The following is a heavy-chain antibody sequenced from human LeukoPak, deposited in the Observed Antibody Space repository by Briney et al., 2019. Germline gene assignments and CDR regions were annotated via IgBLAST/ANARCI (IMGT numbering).Heavy chain of an antibody. V-gene: IGHV3-9*01. CDR2: ISWNSGSI. CDR1: GFTFDDYA. CDR3: AKDMTAIRETIFDY. Sequence: PGGSLRLSCAASGFTFDDYAMHWVRQAPGKGLEWVPGISWNSGSIGYADSVKGRFTISRDNAKNSLYLQMNSLRAEDTALYYCAKDMTAIRETIFDYWGQGTLVTVSS. D-gene: IGHD2-21*02. J-gene: IGHJ4*02.